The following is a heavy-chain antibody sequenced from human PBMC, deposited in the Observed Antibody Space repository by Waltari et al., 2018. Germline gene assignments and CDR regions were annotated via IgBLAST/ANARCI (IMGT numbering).Heavy chain of an antibody. CDR2: IYYRGRT. CDR1: GGSISSSSYY. V-gene: IGHV4-39*01. Sequence: QLQLQESGPGLVKPSETLSLTCTVSGGSISSSSYYWGWIRQPPGKGLEWIGSIYYRGRTYYNPALKSRVTISVDTSKNQFSLKRSSGTAADTSVYYCARNGATRDGYNLGLDYWGQGTLVTVSS. J-gene: IGHJ4*02. CDR3: ARNGATRDGYNLGLDY. D-gene: IGHD5-12*01.